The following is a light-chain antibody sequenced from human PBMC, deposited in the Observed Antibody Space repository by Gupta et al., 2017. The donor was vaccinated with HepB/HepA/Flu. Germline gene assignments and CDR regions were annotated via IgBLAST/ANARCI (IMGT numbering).Light chain of an antibody. J-gene: IGKJ4*01. CDR3: QQLKKYPLT. V-gene: IGKV1-9*01. CDR2: AAS. CDR1: QGIASS. Sequence: DIQLTQSPSFLSASVGDRVTITCRASQGIASSLGWYQQKPGKAPKFLIYAASTLQSGVPSRFSGSGSGTEFTLTINSLQPEDFATYYCQQLKKYPLTFGGGTTVEIK.